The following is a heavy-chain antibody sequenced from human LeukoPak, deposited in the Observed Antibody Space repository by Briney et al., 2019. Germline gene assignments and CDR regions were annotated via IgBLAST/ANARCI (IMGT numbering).Heavy chain of an antibody. D-gene: IGHD3-10*01. CDR2: IYYSGST. CDR3: ARGKELLWFGELLYVAFDI. Sequence: SETLSLTCTVSGGSISSYYWSWIRQPPGKGLEWIGYIYYSGSTNYNPSLKSRVTISVDTSKNQFSLKLSSVTAADTAVYYCARGKELLWFGELLYVAFDIWGQGTMVTVSS. J-gene: IGHJ3*02. CDR1: GGSISSYY. V-gene: IGHV4-59*12.